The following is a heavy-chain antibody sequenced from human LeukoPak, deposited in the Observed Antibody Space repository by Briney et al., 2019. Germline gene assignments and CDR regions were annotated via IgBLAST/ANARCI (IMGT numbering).Heavy chain of an antibody. D-gene: IGHD2-8*02. V-gene: IGHV3-7*01. CDR1: GVYW. Sequence: GGSLRLSCAVSGVYWMSWVRQAPGKGLGWVANINQDGSVIYYVDSVKDRFTISRDNAKNSLYLQMNSLRAEDTGVYYCATSSGAPGNMWGQGTLVTVSS. J-gene: IGHJ4*02. CDR2: INQDGSVI. CDR3: ATSSGAPGNM.